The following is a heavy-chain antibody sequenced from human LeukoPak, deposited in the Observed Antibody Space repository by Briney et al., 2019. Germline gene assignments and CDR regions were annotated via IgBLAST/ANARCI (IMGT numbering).Heavy chain of an antibody. Sequence: PGGSLRLFCAASGFTFSSYAMNWVRQAPGKGLEWVSGISGGGGSTYYADSVKGRFTISRDNSKNTLYLQMNSLRAEDTAVYYCAKVHYYDSSGYYYYYYGMDVWGQGTTVTVSS. V-gene: IGHV3-23*01. D-gene: IGHD3-22*01. CDR2: ISGGGGST. CDR1: GFTFSSYA. J-gene: IGHJ6*02. CDR3: AKVHYYDSSGYYYYYYGMDV.